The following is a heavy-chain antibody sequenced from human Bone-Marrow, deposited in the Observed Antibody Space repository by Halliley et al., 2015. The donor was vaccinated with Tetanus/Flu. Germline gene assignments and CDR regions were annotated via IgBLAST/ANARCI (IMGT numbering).Heavy chain of an antibody. D-gene: IGHD6-25*01. V-gene: IGHV3-74*03. Sequence: SLRLSCVASGFSFSSYEMNWVRQAPGKGLLWVSRINSYGSATTYADSVQGRFTIARDNAKNTLYLQMNSLRAEDTAVYYCARPSLHSGPRSWFDPWGQGTLVTVSS. CDR2: INSYGSAT. CDR3: ARPSLHSGPRSWFDP. CDR1: GFSFSSYE. J-gene: IGHJ5*02.